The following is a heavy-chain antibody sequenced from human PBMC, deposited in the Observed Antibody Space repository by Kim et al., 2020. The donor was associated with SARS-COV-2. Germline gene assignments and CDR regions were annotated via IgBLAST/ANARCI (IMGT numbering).Heavy chain of an antibody. V-gene: IGHV3-30*03. CDR3: ATTRRYYYDSSCPFDY. D-gene: IGHD3-22*01. J-gene: IGHJ4*02. CDR1: GFTFSSYG. CDR2: ISYDGSNK. Sequence: GGSLRLSCAASGFTFSSYGMHWVRQAPGKGLEWVAVISYDGSNKYYADSVKGRFTISRDNSKNTLYLQMNSLRAEDTAVYYCATTRRYYYDSSCPFDYWGQGTLVTVSS.